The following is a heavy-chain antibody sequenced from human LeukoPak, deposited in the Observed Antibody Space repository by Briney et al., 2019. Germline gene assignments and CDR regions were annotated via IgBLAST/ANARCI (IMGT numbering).Heavy chain of an antibody. CDR1: EFTFSSYA. J-gene: IGHJ4*02. V-gene: IGHV3-23*01. CDR3: VKGDIVVVPAAITFTY. D-gene: IGHD2-2*01. CDR2: ISGSGGST. Sequence: GGSLRLSCAASEFTFSSYAMSWVRQAPGKGLEWVSAISGSGGSTYYADSVKGRFTISRDNSKNTLYLQMNSLRAEDTAVYYCVKGDIVVVPAAITFTYWGQGTLVTVSS.